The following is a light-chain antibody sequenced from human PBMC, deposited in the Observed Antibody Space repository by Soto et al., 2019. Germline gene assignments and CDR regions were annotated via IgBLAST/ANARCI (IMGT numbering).Light chain of an antibody. J-gene: IGKJ4*01. V-gene: IGKV3-11*01. CDR2: DAS. Sequence: EIVLTQSPATLSLSPGERATLSCRASQSVSSYLAWYQQKPGQAPRLLIYDASNRATGIPARFSGSGSGTDFILTISSLEPEDFAVYYCQQRSNWPFGGGTKVEIK. CDR3: QQRSNWP. CDR1: QSVSSY.